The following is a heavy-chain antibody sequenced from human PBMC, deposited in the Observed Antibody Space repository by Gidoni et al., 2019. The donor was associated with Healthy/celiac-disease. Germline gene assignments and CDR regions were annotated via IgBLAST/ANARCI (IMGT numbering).Heavy chain of an antibody. D-gene: IGHD3-22*01. CDR3: ASKANPPYYYDSSGWPTDY. J-gene: IGHJ4*02. V-gene: IGHV3-30-3*01. CDR2: ISYEGSNK. Sequence: QVQLVESGGGVVQPGRSLRLSCAASGFTFSSYAMHWVRQAPGKGLEWVAVISYEGSNKSYADSVKGRFTISRDNSKNTLYLQMNSLRAEDTAVYYCASKANPPYYYDSSGWPTDYWGQGTLVTVSS. CDR1: GFTFSSYA.